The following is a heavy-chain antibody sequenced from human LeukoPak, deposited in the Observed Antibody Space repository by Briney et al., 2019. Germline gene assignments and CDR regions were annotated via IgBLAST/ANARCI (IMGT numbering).Heavy chain of an antibody. Sequence: GGSLRLSCTVSGFTVSSNSMSWVRQAPGKGLEWVSFIYSGTIHYSDSVKGRFTISRDNSKNSLYLQLTSPRAEDTALYYCARDRGRNCFDYWGQGTLVAVSS. D-gene: IGHD1-14*01. CDR1: GFTVSSNS. CDR3: ARDRGRNCFDY. CDR2: IYSGTI. J-gene: IGHJ4*02. V-gene: IGHV3-53*01.